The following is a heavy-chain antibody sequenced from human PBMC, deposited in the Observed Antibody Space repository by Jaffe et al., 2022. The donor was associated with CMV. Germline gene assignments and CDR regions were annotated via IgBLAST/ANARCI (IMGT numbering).Heavy chain of an antibody. CDR3: ARDGAWTIRGFDY. Sequence: QVQVVQSGAELKKPGASVKVSCKTSGFHGHFMHWVRQAPGQGLEWMGWINPDSGGTKYAQKFEGRVTMTRDSAATTVYMEISSLRYDDTAVYYCARDGAWTIRGFDYWGQGTLVTVSS. V-gene: IGHV1-2*02. J-gene: IGHJ4*02. CDR2: INPDSGGT. D-gene: IGHD1-1*01. CDR1: GFHGHF.